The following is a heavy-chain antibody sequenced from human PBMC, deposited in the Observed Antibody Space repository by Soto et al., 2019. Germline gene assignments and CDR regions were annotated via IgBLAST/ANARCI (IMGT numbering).Heavy chain of an antibody. D-gene: IGHD1-1*01. CDR1: GGTFSSYA. CDR3: AKAAQTRYNWNDLGNWFDF. CDR2: IIPIFGIA. Sequence: SVKVSCKESGGTFSSYAIAWVRQAPGQGLEWMGGIIPIFGIANYAQKFQGRVAITADESTNTAYMELSSLRSDDTAMYYCAKAAQTRYNWNDLGNWFDFWGRGTLVTVSS. J-gene: IGHJ5*01. V-gene: IGHV1-69*01.